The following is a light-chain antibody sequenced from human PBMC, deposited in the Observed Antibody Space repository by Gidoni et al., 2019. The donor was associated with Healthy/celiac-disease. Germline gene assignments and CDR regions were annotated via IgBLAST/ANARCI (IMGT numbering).Light chain of an antibody. CDR1: QSISSY. Sequence: VQMTQSRSSLSASVGDRVTLTCRASQSISSYLNWYQQKPGKAPHLLIYAASSLQSGVRSRFSGSGSGTDFTLTISSLQAEDVATYYCQQSYSTPYTFGQGTKLEIK. CDR2: AAS. CDR3: QQSYSTPYT. J-gene: IGKJ2*01. V-gene: IGKV1-39*01.